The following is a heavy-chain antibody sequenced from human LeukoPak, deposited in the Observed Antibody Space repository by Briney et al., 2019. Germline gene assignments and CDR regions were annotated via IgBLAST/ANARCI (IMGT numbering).Heavy chain of an antibody. CDR1: GFLFTRYC. V-gene: IGHV3-7*01. J-gene: IGHJ3*02. D-gene: IGHD4-11*01. Sequence: PGGSLRLSCEASGFLFTRYCMSWVRQAPGKGPEWVAHIKENGNEQYYADSVKGRFTICKDNVKQSLCLQMNNLRVEDTAVYYCARGPGDYDASDIWGQGTVVTVSS. CDR2: IKENGNEQ. CDR3: ARGPGDYDASDI.